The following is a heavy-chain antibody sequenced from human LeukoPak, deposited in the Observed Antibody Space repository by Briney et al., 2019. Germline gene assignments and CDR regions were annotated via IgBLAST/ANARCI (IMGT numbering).Heavy chain of an antibody. Sequence: GASVKVSCKASGYTFTGYYMHWVRQAPGQGLEWMGWINPNSGGTNYAQKFQGRVTMTRDTSISTAYMELSRLRSDDTAVYYCARAVAGTIPWFDPRGQGTLVTVSS. V-gene: IGHV1-2*02. CDR1: GYTFTGYY. J-gene: IGHJ5*02. D-gene: IGHD6-19*01. CDR3: ARAVAGTIPWFDP. CDR2: INPNSGGT.